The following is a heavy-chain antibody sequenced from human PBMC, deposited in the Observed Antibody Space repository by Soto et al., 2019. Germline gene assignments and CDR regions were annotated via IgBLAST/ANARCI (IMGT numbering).Heavy chain of an antibody. Sequence: AGGSLRLSCAASGFAFSSYEMNWVRQAPGKGLEWISYIPSSGGTIYYADSVKGRFTISRDNAKNSLYLQMNSLRDEDTAIYYCARKLLFGEEYFDYWGQGTLVTVSS. CDR1: GFAFSSYE. J-gene: IGHJ4*02. D-gene: IGHD3-10*02. V-gene: IGHV3-48*03. CDR2: IPSSGGTI. CDR3: ARKLLFGEEYFDY.